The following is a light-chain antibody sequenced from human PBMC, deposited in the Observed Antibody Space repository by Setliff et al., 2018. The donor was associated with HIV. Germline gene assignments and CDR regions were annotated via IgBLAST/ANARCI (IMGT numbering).Light chain of an antibody. CDR3: QQYTAPPWT. J-gene: IGKJ1*01. CDR2: KAS. CDR1: QNINHW. V-gene: IGKV1-5*03. Sequence: DIQMTQSPSTLSTSIGDRVIITCRASQNINHWLAWYQQKPGKAPNLLVYKASILQSGVPSRFSGSGSGTEFTLTISSLQPEDFATYFCQQYTAPPWTFGQGTQVDNK.